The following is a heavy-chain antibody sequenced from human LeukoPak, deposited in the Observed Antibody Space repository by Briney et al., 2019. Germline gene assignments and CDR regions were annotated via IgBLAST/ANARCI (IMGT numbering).Heavy chain of an antibody. CDR1: GYTFTSYA. Sequence: ASVKVSCKASGYTFTSYAMHWVRQAPGQRLEWMGWINAGNGNTKYSQKFQGRVTIARDTSASTAYMELSSLRSEDTAVYYCARVSGNDFWSGYYSSYFDYWGQGTPVTVSS. V-gene: IGHV1-3*01. CDR3: ARVSGNDFWSGYYSSYFDY. J-gene: IGHJ4*02. CDR2: INAGNGNT. D-gene: IGHD3-3*01.